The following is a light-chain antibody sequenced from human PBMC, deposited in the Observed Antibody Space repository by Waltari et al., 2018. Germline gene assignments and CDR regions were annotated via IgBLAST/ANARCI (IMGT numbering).Light chain of an antibody. CDR1: QSIDIW. CDR3: QQYDYYRT. Sequence: DLQMTQSPSALSASIGDRVTITCRASQSIDIWLAWYQQKPGKPPKNLIYKSSILPSGVPSRFSGSGSGTEFTLTIANLQPDDSAVYYCQQYDYYRTFGQGTKVEV. J-gene: IGKJ1*01. V-gene: IGKV1-5*03. CDR2: KSS.